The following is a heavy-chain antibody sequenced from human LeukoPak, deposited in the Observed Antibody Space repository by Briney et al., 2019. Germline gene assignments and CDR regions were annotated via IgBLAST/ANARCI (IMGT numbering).Heavy chain of an antibody. J-gene: IGHJ4*02. CDR3: AKDQDLTMVRGIPAPHYFDY. Sequence: GGSLRLSCAASGFTFSSYAMSWVRQAPGKGLEWVSVISGSGGSTYYVDSVKGRFTISRDNSKDTLYLQMNSLRAEDTAVYYCAKDQDLTMVRGIPAPHYFDYWGQGSLVTVSS. D-gene: IGHD3-10*01. V-gene: IGHV3-23*01. CDR1: GFTFSSYA. CDR2: ISGSGGST.